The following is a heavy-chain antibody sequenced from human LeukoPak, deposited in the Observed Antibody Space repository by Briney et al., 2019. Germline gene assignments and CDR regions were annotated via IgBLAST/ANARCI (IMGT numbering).Heavy chain of an antibody. J-gene: IGHJ4*02. Sequence: GGSLRLSCAASGFTFDGYAMHWVRQAPGKGLEWVSGISWNSGSIGYADSVKGRFTISRDNAKNSLYLQMNSLRAEDTALYYCAKDSSLSVAGLFDYWGQGTLVTVSS. CDR3: AKDSSLSVAGLFDY. D-gene: IGHD6-19*01. V-gene: IGHV3-9*01. CDR2: ISWNSGSI. CDR1: GFTFDGYA.